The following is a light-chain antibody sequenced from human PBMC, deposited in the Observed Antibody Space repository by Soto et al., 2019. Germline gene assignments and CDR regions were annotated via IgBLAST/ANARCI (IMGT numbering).Light chain of an antibody. J-gene: IGLJ1*01. CDR2: DIS. CDR3: CSYASSSTFYD. CDR1: SSDVGGYNY. Sequence: QSALTQPASVYGSPGQSITISCTGTSSDVGGYNYVSWYQQHSGKAPKLMIYDISNRPSGVSKGFSGSKSGNTASLTISGLLAEDEADYYCCSYASSSTFYDFGTETKVTVL. V-gene: IGLV2-14*01.